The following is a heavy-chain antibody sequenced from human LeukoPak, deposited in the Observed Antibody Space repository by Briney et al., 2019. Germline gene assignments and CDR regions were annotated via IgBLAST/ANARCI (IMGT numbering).Heavy chain of an antibody. D-gene: IGHD6-19*01. Sequence: GGSLRLSCAASGFTFSSYAMSGVRQARGKGLEGVSTISGGGITTHYADSVKGRFTISRDNSKNTLYLHMHSLGTEDTAVYYCAKDLGTGWYLFDSWGQGTLVTVSS. J-gene: IGHJ4*02. V-gene: IGHV3-23*01. CDR1: GFTFSSYA. CDR2: ISGGGITT. CDR3: AKDLGTGWYLFDS.